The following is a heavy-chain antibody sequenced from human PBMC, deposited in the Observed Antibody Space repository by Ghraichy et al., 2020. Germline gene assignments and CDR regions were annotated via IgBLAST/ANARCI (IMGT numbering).Heavy chain of an antibody. CDR2: IYYSGST. D-gene: IGHD3-10*01. J-gene: IGHJ5*02. Sequence: SETLSLTCTVSGGSISSSSYYWGWIRQPPGKGLEWIGSIYYSGSTYYNPSLKSRVTISVDTSKNQFSLKLSSVTAADKAVYYCARYYGSGSYYPTWCQGTLVTVSS. CDR1: GGSISSSSYY. V-gene: IGHV4-39*01. CDR3: ARYYGSGSYYPT.